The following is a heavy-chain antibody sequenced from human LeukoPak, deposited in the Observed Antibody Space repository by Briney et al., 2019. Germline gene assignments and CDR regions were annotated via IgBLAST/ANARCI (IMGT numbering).Heavy chain of an antibody. CDR1: GFTFSSYS. CDR2: SSASGDST. CDR3: AKGVFGSGSYREYFEQ. J-gene: IGHJ1*01. V-gene: IGHV3-23*01. D-gene: IGHD3-10*01. Sequence: PGGSLRLSCAASGFTFSSYSMSWVRQAPGKGLEWVSASSASGDSTYYADSVKGRFTISRDNSKNTLDLQMNSLRVEDTAVYYCAKGVFGSGSYREYFEQWGQGTLVTVSS.